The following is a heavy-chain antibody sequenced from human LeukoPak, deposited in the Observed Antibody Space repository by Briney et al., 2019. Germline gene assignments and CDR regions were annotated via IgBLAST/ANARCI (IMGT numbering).Heavy chain of an antibody. J-gene: IGHJ5*02. Sequence: GGSLRLSCAASGFSFSVYWMHWFRQALGKGLQWIGFIRSSGTTQYAASVKGRFTISRDDSKSIAYLQMNSLKTEDTAVYYCTRDRFYVWFDPWGQGTLVTVSS. CDR3: TRDRFYVWFDP. V-gene: IGHV3-49*03. CDR1: GFSFSVYW. CDR2: IRSSGTT. D-gene: IGHD3-16*01.